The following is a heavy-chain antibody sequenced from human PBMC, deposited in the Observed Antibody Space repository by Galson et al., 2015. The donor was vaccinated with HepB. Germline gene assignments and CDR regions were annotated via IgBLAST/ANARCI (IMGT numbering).Heavy chain of an antibody. CDR2: ISYDGSNK. J-gene: IGHJ5*02. CDR3: ARDKTMGRFGEFPSGWFDP. Sequence: SLRLSCAASGFTFSSYAMHWVRQASGKGLEWVAVISYDGSNKYYADSVKGRFTISRDNSKNTLYLQMNSLRAEDTAVYYCARDKTMGRFGEFPSGWFDPWGQGTLVTVSS. CDR1: GFTFSSYA. V-gene: IGHV3-30-3*01. D-gene: IGHD3-10*01.